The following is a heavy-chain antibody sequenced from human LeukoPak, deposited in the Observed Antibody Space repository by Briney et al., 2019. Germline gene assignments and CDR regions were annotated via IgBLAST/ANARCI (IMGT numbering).Heavy chain of an antibody. CDR1: GFTFSSYG. J-gene: IGHJ4*02. CDR3: AREQSYSEEIVVVNPPFDY. V-gene: IGHV3-21*01. Sequence: GGSLRLSCAASGFTFSSYGMNWVRQAPGKGLEWVSSISSSGTYIYFADSVKGRFTISRDNAKSSLYLQMNSLRAEDTALYYCAREQSYSEEIVVVNPPFDYWGQGTLVTVSS. D-gene: IGHD2-21*01. CDR2: ISSSGTYI.